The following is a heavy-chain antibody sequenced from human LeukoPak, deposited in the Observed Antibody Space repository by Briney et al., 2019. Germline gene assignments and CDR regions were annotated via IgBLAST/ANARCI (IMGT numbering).Heavy chain of an antibody. V-gene: IGHV4-38-2*02. Sequence: SETRSLTCSVSGYSISSGYYWAWMRQPPGKGLEWIGSINHSGSTYYNPSLKSRVTVSVDTSKNQFSLRLSSVTAADTAVYYCERVCSSGRCCDQWGPGTLVTVSS. CDR3: ERVCSSGRCCDQ. J-gene: IGHJ4*02. CDR2: INHSGST. CDR1: GYSISSGYY. D-gene: IGHD2-15*01.